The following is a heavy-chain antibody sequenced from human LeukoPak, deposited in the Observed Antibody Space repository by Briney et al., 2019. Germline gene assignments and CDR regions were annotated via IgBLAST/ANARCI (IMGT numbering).Heavy chain of an antibody. Sequence: GGSLRLSCAASGFTFSSYGMHWVRQAPGKGLEWVAFIRYDGSDNYYADSVKGRFTISRDNSKNTLYLQMNSLKAEDTAVYYCAKHSSRNYKFDYWGQGTLVTVCS. D-gene: IGHD5-24*01. CDR1: GFTFSSYG. CDR2: IRYDGSDN. V-gene: IGHV3-30*02. J-gene: IGHJ4*02. CDR3: AKHSSRNYKFDY.